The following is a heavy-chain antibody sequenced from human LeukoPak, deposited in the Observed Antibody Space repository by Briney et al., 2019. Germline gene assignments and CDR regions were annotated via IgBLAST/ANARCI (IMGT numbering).Heavy chain of an antibody. CDR3: ARGGSSYWGQSKYYFDY. CDR2: ISSSSSYI. J-gene: IGHJ4*02. CDR1: GFTFSSYS. Sequence: PGGSLRLSCAASGFTFSSYSMNWVRQAPGKVLEWVSSISSSSSYIYYADSVKGRFTISRDNAKNSLYLQMNSLRAEDTAVYYCARGGSSYWGQSKYYFDYWGQGTLVTVSS. V-gene: IGHV3-21*01. D-gene: IGHD7-27*01.